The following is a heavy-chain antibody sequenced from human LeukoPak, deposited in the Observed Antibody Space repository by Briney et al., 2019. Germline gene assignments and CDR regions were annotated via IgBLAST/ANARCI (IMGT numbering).Heavy chain of an antibody. V-gene: IGHV3-53*01. CDR1: GFTVSSNY. CDR2: IYSGGST. D-gene: IGHD1-1*01. Sequence: GSLRLSCAASGFTVSSNYMSWVRQAPGKGLEWVSVIYSGGSTYYADSVKGRFTISRDNAKNTLYLQSNSLRAEDTAVYYCAKYDVKTLSDWGQGTLVTVSS. CDR3: AKYDVKTLSD. J-gene: IGHJ4*02.